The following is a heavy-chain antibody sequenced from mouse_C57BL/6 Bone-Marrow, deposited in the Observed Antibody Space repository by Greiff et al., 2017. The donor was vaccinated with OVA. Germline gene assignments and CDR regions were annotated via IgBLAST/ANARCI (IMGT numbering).Heavy chain of an antibody. CDR1: GYTFTSYW. D-gene: IGHD2-2*01. CDR2: IHPNSGST. CDR3: ARPIYYGYDYAMDY. Sequence: LQQPGAELVKPGASVKLSCKASGYTFTSYWMHWVKQRAGQGLEWIGMIHPNSGSTNYNEKFKSTATLTVDKSSSTSYMQLSRLTSLYAAVYYCARPIYYGYDYAMDYWGQGTSVTVSS. V-gene: IGHV1-64*01. J-gene: IGHJ4*01.